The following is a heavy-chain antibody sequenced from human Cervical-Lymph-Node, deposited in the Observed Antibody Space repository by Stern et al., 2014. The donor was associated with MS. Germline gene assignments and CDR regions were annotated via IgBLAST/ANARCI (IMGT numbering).Heavy chain of an antibody. J-gene: IGHJ5*02. CDR1: KYNFNTHW. CDR2: IYPGNSYT. V-gene: IGHV5-51*03. Sequence: EVQLVESGAEVKKPGESLKISCKGSKYNFNTHWIAWVRQMPGKGLEWLGNIYPGNSYTRYNPSLQGQVSISADKSITTAYLHFSSLKASDSAMYFCARHGGPNWNHEAHNWFDPWGQGTLVTVSS. D-gene: IGHD1-14*01. CDR3: ARHGGPNWNHEAHNWFDP.